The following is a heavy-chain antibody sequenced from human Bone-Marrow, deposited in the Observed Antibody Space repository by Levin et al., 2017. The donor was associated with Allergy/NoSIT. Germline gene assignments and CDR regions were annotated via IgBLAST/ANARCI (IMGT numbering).Heavy chain of an antibody. J-gene: IGHJ6*02. CDR2: IIPIFGTA. CDR3: ARSNPVIHTYYDYGMDG. V-gene: IGHV1-69*06. D-gene: IGHD2-21*01. Sequence: SVKVSCKASGGTFSSYAISWVRQAPGQGLEWMGGIIPIFGTANYAQKFQGRVTITADKSTSTAYMELSSLRSEDTAVYYCARSNPVIHTYYDYGMDGWGQGTTVTVSS. CDR1: GGTFSSYA.